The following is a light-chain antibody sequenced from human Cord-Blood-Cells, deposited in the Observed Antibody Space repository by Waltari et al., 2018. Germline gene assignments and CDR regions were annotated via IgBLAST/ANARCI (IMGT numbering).Light chain of an antibody. V-gene: IGKV1-39*01. Sequence: DIQMTQSPSSLSASVGDTVTITCRASQSISSFLNWYQQKPGQAPKLLIYAASSLQSGVPSRVSGSGSATDFTLASSSLQPVDFATYYCHRSYSTPWKFGQGSKVEIK. CDR3: HRSYSTPWK. J-gene: IGKJ1*01. CDR2: AAS. CDR1: QSISSF.